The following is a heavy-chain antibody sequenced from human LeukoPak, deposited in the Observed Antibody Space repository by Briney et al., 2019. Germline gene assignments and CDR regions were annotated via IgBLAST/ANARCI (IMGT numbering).Heavy chain of an antibody. J-gene: IGHJ6*03. V-gene: IGHV1-2*02. D-gene: IGHD3-10*01. Sequence: ASVKVSCMPSGYTFTGYNVHWVRQAPGQRLEWMGWINPMNGVTNYAQKFQGRVNMTRDTSIRTAFMELNRVTSDDTAVYYCARGGNTFIRGVGSTPTLYHCYMDLWGKGTTVTVFS. CDR2: INPMNGVT. CDR1: GYTFTGYN. CDR3: ARGGNTFIRGVGSTPTLYHCYMDL.